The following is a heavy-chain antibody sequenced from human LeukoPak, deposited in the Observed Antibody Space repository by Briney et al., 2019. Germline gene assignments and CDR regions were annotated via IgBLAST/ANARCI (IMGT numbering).Heavy chain of an antibody. D-gene: IGHD2-21*01. J-gene: IGHJ4*02. CDR1: GYTFTGYY. CDR3: ARYRRIPLAGNLDY. V-gene: IGHV1-18*04. Sequence: PEALVKVSCKASGYTFTGYYMHWVRQAPGQGLEWMGWISAYNGNTNYAQKLQGRVTMTTDTSTSTAYMELRSLRSDDTAVYYCARYRRIPLAGNLDYWGQGTLVTVSS. CDR2: ISAYNGNT.